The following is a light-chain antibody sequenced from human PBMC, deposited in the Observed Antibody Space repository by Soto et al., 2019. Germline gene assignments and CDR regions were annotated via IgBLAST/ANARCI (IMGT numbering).Light chain of an antibody. CDR1: QSVRTY. J-gene: IGKJ5*01. Sequence: EIVLTQSPVTLSLSPGERATLSCRASQSVRTYLAWYQVKPGQAPRLPIYDASSRASGVPARFSGSGSGTDFTLIINRLEPEDVAIYYCQQYGGSPRITFGQGTRLEIK. CDR2: DAS. V-gene: IGKV3-20*01. CDR3: QQYGGSPRIT.